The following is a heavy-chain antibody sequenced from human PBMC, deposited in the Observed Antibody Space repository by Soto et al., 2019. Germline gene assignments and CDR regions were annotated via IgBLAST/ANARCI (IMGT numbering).Heavy chain of an antibody. D-gene: IGHD3-16*01. CDR3: ARGGYYDNSWGKLSHYGLDV. CDR2: ISPYNDYT. Sequence: QVQLAQSANEVKKPGASVRVSCKAAGYTFIRYGIVWVRQAPGQGLEWMGWISPYNDYTVYAQKFQGRVSMTADTYTRTVYMNLRGLKSDDTAVYYCARGGYYDNSWGKLSHYGLDVWGQGTSVSVSS. CDR1: GYTFIRYG. V-gene: IGHV1-18*01. J-gene: IGHJ6*02.